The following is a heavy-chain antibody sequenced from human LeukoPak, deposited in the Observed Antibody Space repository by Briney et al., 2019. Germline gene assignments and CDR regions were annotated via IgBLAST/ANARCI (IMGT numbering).Heavy chain of an antibody. D-gene: IGHD3-22*01. J-gene: IGHJ4*02. V-gene: IGHV3-30*04. CDR1: GFTFSSYA. CDR2: ISYDGTNR. CDR3: ASSSYDSSGYYGY. Sequence: GGSLRLSCAASGFTFSSYAMHWVRQAPGKGLEWVAVISYDGTNRYYADSVKGRFTISRDNSKNTLYLQMNSLRAEDTAVYYCASSSYDSSGYYGYWGQGTLVTVSS.